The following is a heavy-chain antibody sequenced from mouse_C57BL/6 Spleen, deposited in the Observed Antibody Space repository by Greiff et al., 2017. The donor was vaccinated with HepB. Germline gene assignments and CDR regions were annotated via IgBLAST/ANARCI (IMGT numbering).Heavy chain of an antibody. J-gene: IGHJ4*01. CDR2: ISSGGDYI. Sequence: EVNLVESGEGLVKPGGSLKLSCAASGFTFSSYAMSWVRQTPEKRLEWVAYISSGGDYIYYADTVKGRFTISRDNARNTLYLQMSSLKSEDTAMYYCTRYDYDRYAMDYWGQGTSVTVSS. CDR1: GFTFSSYA. CDR3: TRYDYDRYAMDY. V-gene: IGHV5-9-1*02. D-gene: IGHD2-4*01.